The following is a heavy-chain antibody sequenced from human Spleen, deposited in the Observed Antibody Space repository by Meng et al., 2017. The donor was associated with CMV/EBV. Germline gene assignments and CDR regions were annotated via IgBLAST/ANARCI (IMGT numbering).Heavy chain of an antibody. D-gene: IGHD3-22*01. V-gene: IGHV3-20*04. CDR3: ARETFHYYDSRGYYFDY. J-gene: IGHJ4*02. CDR2: INWNGGST. Sequence: GESLKISCAASGFTFDDYGMSWVRQAPGKGLEWVSGINWNGGSTGYADSVKGRFTISRDNAKNSLYLQMNSLRAEDTAVYYCARETFHYYDSRGYYFDYWGQGTLVTVSS. CDR1: GFTFDDYG.